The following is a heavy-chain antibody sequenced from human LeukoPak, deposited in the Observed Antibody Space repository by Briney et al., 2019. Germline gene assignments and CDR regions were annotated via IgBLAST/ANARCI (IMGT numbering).Heavy chain of an antibody. CDR2: ISSSSSYI. V-gene: IGHV3-21*01. J-gene: IGHJ3*02. Sequence: GGSLRLSCAASGFTFSSYWMSWVRQAPGKGLEWVPSISSSSSYIYYADSVKGRFTISRDNAKNSLYLQMNSLRAEDTAVYYCARAHTGDDAFDIWGQGTMVTVSS. CDR3: ARAHTGDDAFDI. D-gene: IGHD7-27*01. CDR1: GFTFSSYW.